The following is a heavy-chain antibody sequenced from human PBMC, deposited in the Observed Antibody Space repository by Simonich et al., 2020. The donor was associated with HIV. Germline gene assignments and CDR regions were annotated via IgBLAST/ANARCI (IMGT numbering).Heavy chain of an antibody. D-gene: IGHD3-10*01. CDR3: ARAGRDGYNLHFQH. J-gene: IGHJ1*01. CDR1: GFTVSGNY. CDR2: IPCGGST. V-gene: IGHV3-53*01. Sequence: EVQLVESGGGLIQPGGSLRLSCAASGFTVSGNYMSWVRKAPGKGLERISVIPCGGSTYYAHSGKGRFTLSRDKSKNTLYLQINSLRSEDTAVYYCARAGRDGYNLHFQHWGQGTLVTVSS.